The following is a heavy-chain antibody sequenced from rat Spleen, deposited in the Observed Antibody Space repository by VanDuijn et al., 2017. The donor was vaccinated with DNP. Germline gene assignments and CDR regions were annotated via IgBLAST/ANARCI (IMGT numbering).Heavy chain of an antibody. CDR3: ARRTGRLDY. Sequence: EVQLVESGGGLVQPGRSLKLSCAASGFTFSDYNMAWVRQAPKKGLEWVATISYDGSSTYYRDSVKGRFTISRDNAKSTLYLQMDSLRSEDTATYYWARRTGRLDYWGQGARVTFSS. CDR2: ISYDGSST. J-gene: IGHJ2*01. V-gene: IGHV5-7*01. CDR1: GFTFSDYN. D-gene: IGHD5-1*01.